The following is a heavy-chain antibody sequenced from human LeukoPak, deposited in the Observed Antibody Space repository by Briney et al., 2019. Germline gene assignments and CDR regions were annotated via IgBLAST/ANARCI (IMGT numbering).Heavy chain of an antibody. CDR1: GGSVTSTGYY. Sequence: PSETLSLTCTVSGGSVTSTGYYWSWIRQPPGKGLEWIGYLSYSGSTNYNPSLKSRVTISVDTPKNQFSLKLTSVTAVDTAVYYCARGYGMDVWGQGTTVTVSS. J-gene: IGHJ6*02. V-gene: IGHV4-61*08. CDR2: LSYSGST. CDR3: ARGYGMDV.